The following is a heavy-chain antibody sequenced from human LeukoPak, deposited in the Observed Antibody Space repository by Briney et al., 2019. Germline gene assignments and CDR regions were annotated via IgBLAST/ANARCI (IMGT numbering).Heavy chain of an antibody. CDR1: GFTFSSYA. CDR2: ISGSGGST. J-gene: IGHJ5*02. D-gene: IGHD5-12*01. CDR3: AKDWYSGYERWFDP. V-gene: IGHV3-23*01. Sequence: GGSLRLSCAASGFTFSSYAMSWVRQAPGKGLEWVSAISGSGGSTYYADSVEGRFTISRDNSKNTLYLQMNSLRAEDTAVYYCAKDWYSGYERWFDPWGQGTLVTVSS.